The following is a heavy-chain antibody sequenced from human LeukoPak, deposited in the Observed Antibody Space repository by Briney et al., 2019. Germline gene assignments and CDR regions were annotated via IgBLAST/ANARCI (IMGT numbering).Heavy chain of an antibody. V-gene: IGHV3-11*04. CDR1: GFTFSDYY. J-gene: IGHJ4*02. CDR3: ASQDSSGYYHY. CDR2: ITNSGSTI. D-gene: IGHD3-22*01. Sequence: GGSLGLSCAASGFTFSDYYMSWIRQAPGKGLECVSYITNSGSTIYYADSVKGRFTISRDNAKNSLYLQMNSLRAEDTAVYYCASQDSSGYYHYWGQGTLVTVSS.